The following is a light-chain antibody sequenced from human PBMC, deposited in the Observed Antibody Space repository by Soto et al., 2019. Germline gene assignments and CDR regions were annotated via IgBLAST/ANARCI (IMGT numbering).Light chain of an antibody. CDR2: GAS. V-gene: IGKV3-15*01. J-gene: IGKJ1*01. Sequence: EIVMTQSPATLSVSPGERATLSCRASQSVSSNLAWYQQKPGQAPRLLIYGASTRATGIPARFSGSGSETDFTLTISRLEPDDFAVYHCQQYGDSPPTFGQGTKVDI. CDR3: QQYGDSPPT. CDR1: QSVSSN.